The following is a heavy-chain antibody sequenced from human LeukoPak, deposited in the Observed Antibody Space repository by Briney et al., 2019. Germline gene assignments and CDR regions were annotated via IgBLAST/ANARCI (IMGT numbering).Heavy chain of an antibody. V-gene: IGHV3-48*03. CDR1: GFTFSSYE. D-gene: IGHD1-14*01. J-gene: IGHJ4*02. CDR3: ARSGAGSDY. Sequence: GGSLRLSCAASGFTFSSYEMNWVRQAPGKGLEWVSYITSSGDTIYNADSVKGRFTISRDNAKNSLYLQMNSLRAEDTAVYYCARSGAGSDYWGQGTLVTVSS. CDR2: ITSSGDTI.